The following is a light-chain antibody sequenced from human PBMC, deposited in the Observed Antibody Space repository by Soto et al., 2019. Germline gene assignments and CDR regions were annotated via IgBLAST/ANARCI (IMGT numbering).Light chain of an antibody. Sequence: DIQLTQSPPSLSASVGDAVTITCQASQDITNYLNWYQQRSGKSPKLLIFDAANLERGVPSRFSGSGSGTHFTFTISSLQPEDVAKYYCQQYENRPLTFGGGTKVE. CDR3: QQYENRPLT. CDR2: DAA. V-gene: IGKV1-33*01. J-gene: IGKJ4*01. CDR1: QDITNY.